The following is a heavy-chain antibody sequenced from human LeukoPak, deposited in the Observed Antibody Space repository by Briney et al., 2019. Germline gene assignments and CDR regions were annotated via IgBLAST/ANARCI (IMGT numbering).Heavy chain of an antibody. V-gene: IGHV4-4*07. J-gene: IGHJ3*02. CDR2: IHTSAST. CDR1: GASIRSYS. CDR3: ARDDNSEYSDDAFDI. Sequence: SETLSLTCSVSGASIRSYSWSWLRQPAGKGLEWIGRIHTSASTEYNPSLNSRVTMSVDTSKNQFSLKLNSVTAADTAVYLCARDDNSEYSDDAFDIWGQGTLVTVSS. D-gene: IGHD1-26*01.